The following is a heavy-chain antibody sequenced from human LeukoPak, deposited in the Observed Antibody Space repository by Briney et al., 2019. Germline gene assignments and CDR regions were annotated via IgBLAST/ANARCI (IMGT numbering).Heavy chain of an antibody. D-gene: IGHD3/OR15-3a*01. CDR2: ISSSGSTI. J-gene: IGHJ4*02. CDR1: GFTFSSYN. V-gene: IGHV3-48*02. CDR3: ARAFGLTDY. Sequence: PGGSLRLSCAASGFTFSSYNMNWVRQAPGKGLEWVSDISSSGSTIYFADSVKGRFTISRGNAKNSLYLQMNSLRDEDTAVYYCARAFGLTDYWGQGTLVTVSS.